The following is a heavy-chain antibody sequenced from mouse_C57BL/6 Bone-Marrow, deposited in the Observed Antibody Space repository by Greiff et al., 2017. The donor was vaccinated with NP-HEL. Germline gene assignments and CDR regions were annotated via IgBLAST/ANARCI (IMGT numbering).Heavy chain of an antibody. CDR3: ARESYAWFAY. V-gene: IGHV1-61*01. J-gene: IGHJ3*01. Sequence: VQLQQPGAELVRPGSSVKLSCKASGYTFTSYWMDWVKQRPGHGLEWIGNIYPSDSETNYNQKFKDKATLTVDKSSSTAYMQLSSLTSEDSAVYYCARESYAWFAYWGQGTLVTVSA. D-gene: IGHD2-12*01. CDR2: IYPSDSET. CDR1: GYTFTSYW.